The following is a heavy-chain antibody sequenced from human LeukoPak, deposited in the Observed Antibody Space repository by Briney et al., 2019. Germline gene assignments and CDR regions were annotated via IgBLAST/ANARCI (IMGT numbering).Heavy chain of an antibody. Sequence: GGSLRLSCAASGFTFSDYGMSWVRQAPGKGLEWISSIISTGGTTYYADSVKGGFTISRDNSKNTLFLQVNSLRAEDTAIYYCAKNGDRGAYCSGGSCYPYYYYYMDVWGKGTTVTISS. CDR2: IISTGGTT. CDR1: GFTFSDYG. J-gene: IGHJ6*03. CDR3: AKNGDRGAYCSGGSCYPYYYYYMDV. D-gene: IGHD2-15*01. V-gene: IGHV3-23*01.